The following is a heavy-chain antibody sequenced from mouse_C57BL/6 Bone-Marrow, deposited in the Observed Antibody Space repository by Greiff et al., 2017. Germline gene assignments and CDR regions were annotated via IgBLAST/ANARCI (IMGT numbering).Heavy chain of an antibody. V-gene: IGHV1-61*01. CDR2: IYPSDSET. D-gene: IGHD2-4*01. CDR1: GYTFTSYW. CDR3: AIYYDYAWFAY. Sequence: QVQLQQPGAELVRPGSSVKLSCKASGYTFTSYWMDWVKQRPGQGLEWIGNIYPSDSETHYNQKFKDKATLTVDKSSSTAYMQLRSLTSEDSAVYYCAIYYDYAWFAYWGQGTLVTVSA. J-gene: IGHJ3*01.